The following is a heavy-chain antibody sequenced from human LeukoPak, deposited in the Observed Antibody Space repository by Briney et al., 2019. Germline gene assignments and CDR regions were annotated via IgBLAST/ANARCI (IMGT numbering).Heavy chain of an antibody. CDR2: INHSGSA. V-gene: IGHV4-34*01. D-gene: IGHD4-17*01. Sequence: SSETLSLTCTVSGGSFSGYYCTWIRQPPGKGLEWIGEINHSGSADYNPSLKSRVTISLDTSKNQFSLKLSSVTAADTAVYYCARGQGTVTTHWGQGTLVTVSS. CDR3: ARGQGTVTTH. J-gene: IGHJ4*02. CDR1: GGSFSGYY.